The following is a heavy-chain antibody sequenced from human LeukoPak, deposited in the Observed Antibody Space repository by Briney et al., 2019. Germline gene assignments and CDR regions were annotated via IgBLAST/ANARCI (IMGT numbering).Heavy chain of an antibody. J-gene: IGHJ4*02. CDR1: GYSISSGYY. CDR3: AGDVGATKGPYYFDY. CDR2: IYHSGST. Sequence: PSETLSLTCAVSGYSISSGYYWGWIRQPPGKGLEWIGSIYHSGSTYYNPSLKSRVTISVDTPKNQFSLKLSSVTAADTAVYYCAGDVGATKGPYYFDYWGQGTLVTVSS. V-gene: IGHV4-38-2*02. D-gene: IGHD1-26*01.